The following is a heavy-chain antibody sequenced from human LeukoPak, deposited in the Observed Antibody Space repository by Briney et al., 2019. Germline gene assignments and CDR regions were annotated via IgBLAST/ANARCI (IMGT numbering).Heavy chain of an antibody. J-gene: IGHJ4*02. CDR3: ASNRQLAARGTFDY. D-gene: IGHD6-6*01. CDR1: GYTFTSYD. CDR2: MNPNSGNT. Sequence: ASVKVSCKASGYTFTSYDINWVRQATGQGLEWMGWMNPNSGNTGYAQKFQGRVTITRNTSISTAYMELSSLRSEDTAVYYCASNRQLAARGTFDYWGQGTLVTVSS. V-gene: IGHV1-8*03.